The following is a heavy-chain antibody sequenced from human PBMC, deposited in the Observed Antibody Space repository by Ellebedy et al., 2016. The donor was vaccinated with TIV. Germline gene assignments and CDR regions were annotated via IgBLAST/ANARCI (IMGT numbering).Heavy chain of an antibody. V-gene: IGHV3-23*01. D-gene: IGHD1-14*01. CDR3: AKDGGITLRGKGAFDF. CDR2: ISGSGATT. J-gene: IGHJ3*01. Sequence: PGGSLRLSCVVSGFSFRASAMSWVPQAPGKGLEWVSHISGSGATTHYADTVKGLVTISRDNSKNTLYLEVKSLRLEDTAVYYCAKDGGITLRGKGAFDFWGRGTNVTVS. CDR1: GFSFRASA.